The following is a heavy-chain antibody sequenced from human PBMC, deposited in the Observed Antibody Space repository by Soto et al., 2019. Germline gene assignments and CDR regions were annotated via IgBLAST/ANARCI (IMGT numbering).Heavy chain of an antibody. CDR3: ARDPYSGYDYWFDP. CDR1: GFTFSSYS. V-gene: IGHV3-21*01. CDR2: ISSSSSYI. Sequence: GGSLRLSCAASGFTFSSYSMNWVRQAPGKGLEWVPSISSSSSYIYYADSVKGRFTISRDNAKNSLYLQMNSLRAEDTAVYYCARDPYSGYDYWFDPWGQGTLVTVSS. J-gene: IGHJ5*02. D-gene: IGHD5-12*01.